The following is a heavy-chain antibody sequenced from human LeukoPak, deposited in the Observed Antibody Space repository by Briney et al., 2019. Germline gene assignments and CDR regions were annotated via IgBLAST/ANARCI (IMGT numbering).Heavy chain of an antibody. CDR2: IIPIFGTA. CDR1: GGTFSSYA. D-gene: IGHD1-26*01. V-gene: IGHV1-69*01. CDR3: ARKVGATGDAFDI. J-gene: IGHJ3*02. Sequence: SVNVSCKASGGTFSSYAISWVRQAPGQGLEWMGGIIPIFGTANYAQKFQGRVTITADESTSTAYMELSSLRSEDTAVYYCARKVGATGDAFDIWGQGTMVTVSS.